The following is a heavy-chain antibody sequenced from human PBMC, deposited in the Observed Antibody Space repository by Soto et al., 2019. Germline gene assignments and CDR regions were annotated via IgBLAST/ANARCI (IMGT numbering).Heavy chain of an antibody. Sequence: QVHLVESGGGVVQPGRSLRLSCAASGFRFSNYPMHWVRQAPGKGLEWVATIWYDGTNTYYGDSVRGRFTISRDNSRNTVFLQMNSLGAEDTAVYYCATVSLFLGSAAHFDSRGQGTLVTVSS. V-gene: IGHV3-33*08. D-gene: IGHD3-3*02. CDR3: ATVSLFLGSAAHFDS. J-gene: IGHJ4*02. CDR1: GFRFSNYP. CDR2: IWYDGTNT.